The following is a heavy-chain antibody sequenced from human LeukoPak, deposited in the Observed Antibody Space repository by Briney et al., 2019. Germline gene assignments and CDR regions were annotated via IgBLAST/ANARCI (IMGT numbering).Heavy chain of an antibody. V-gene: IGHV4-34*01. D-gene: IGHD3-22*01. CDR3: ASYYDSDTNWFDP. CDR1: GGSFSGYC. CDR2: INHSGST. Sequence: SETLSLTCAVYGGSFSGYCWSWIRQPPGKGLEWIGEINHSGSTNYNPSLKSRVTISVDTSKNQFSLKLSSVTAADTAVCCCASYYDSDTNWFDPWGQGTLVTVSS. J-gene: IGHJ5*02.